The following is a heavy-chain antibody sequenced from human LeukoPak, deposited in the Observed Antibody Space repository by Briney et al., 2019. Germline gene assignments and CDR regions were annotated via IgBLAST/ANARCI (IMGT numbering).Heavy chain of an antibody. Sequence: GGSLRLSCAASGFTFSSYAMSWVRQAPGKGLEWVSAISNNGGYTYYADSVQGRFTISRDNSKSALCLQMNSLRAEDTAVYYCAKQLGYCSDGSCYFPYWGQGTLVTVSS. CDR1: GFTFSSYA. D-gene: IGHD2-15*01. CDR2: ISNNGGYT. V-gene: IGHV3-23*01. CDR3: AKQLGYCSDGSCYFPY. J-gene: IGHJ4*02.